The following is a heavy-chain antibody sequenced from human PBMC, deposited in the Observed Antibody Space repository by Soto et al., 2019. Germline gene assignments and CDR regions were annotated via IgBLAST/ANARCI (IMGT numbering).Heavy chain of an antibody. CDR3: AKGSSLYDILTGYNDY. CDR1: GFTFSSYG. D-gene: IGHD3-9*01. Sequence: QVQLVESGGGVVQPGRSLRLSCAASGFTFSSYGMHWVRQAPGKGLEWVAVISYDGSNKCYADSVKGRFTISRDNSKNTLYLQMNSLRAEDTAVYYCAKGSSLYDILTGYNDYWGQGTLVTVSS. CDR2: ISYDGSNK. V-gene: IGHV3-30*18. J-gene: IGHJ4*02.